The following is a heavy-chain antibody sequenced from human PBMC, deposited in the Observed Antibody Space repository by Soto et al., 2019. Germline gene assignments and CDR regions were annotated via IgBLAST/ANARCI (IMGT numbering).Heavy chain of an antibody. J-gene: IGHJ5*02. CDR1: GFSWSHYW. V-gene: IGHV3-7*03. D-gene: IGHD6-19*01. CDR3: VGGTGWLMDT. CDR2: IRKDGSEK. Sequence: GVLRLSFAASGFSWSHYWMNWVGLAPGKGPEWVANIRKDGSEKIYVDSVEGRFTISRDNAKNSLFLQMNNLRADDTAMYYCVGGTGWLMDTWGQGTPVTVSS.